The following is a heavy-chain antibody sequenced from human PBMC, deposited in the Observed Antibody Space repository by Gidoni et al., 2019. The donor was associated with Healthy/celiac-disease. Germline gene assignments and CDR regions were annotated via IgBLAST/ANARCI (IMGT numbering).Heavy chain of an antibody. D-gene: IGHD3-22*01. J-gene: IGHJ3*02. CDR2: FDPEDGET. CDR1: GYPLTALS. V-gene: IGHV1-24*01. CDR3: ATVRYYYDSSGYPTTGAFDI. Sequence: QVQLVQSGAEVKKPGASVKVSCKFSGYPLTALSMHWVRQAPGKGLEWMGGFDPEDGETIYAQKFQGRVTMTEDTSTDTAYMELSSLRSEDTAVYYCATVRYYYDSSGYPTTGAFDIWGQGTMVTVSS.